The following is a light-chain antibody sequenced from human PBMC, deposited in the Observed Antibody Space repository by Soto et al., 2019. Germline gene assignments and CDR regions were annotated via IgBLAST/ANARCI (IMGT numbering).Light chain of an antibody. Sequence: EIVMTQSPATLSVSPGERATLSCRAGQNIHTNLAWYQQKPGQAPRLLFYGASTGATGLPARFSGSGSGTEFTLTINSLQAEDCAVYYCQQRSNWLITFGQGTRLEIK. CDR3: QQRSNWLIT. J-gene: IGKJ5*01. V-gene: IGKV3-15*01. CDR1: QNIHTN. CDR2: GAS.